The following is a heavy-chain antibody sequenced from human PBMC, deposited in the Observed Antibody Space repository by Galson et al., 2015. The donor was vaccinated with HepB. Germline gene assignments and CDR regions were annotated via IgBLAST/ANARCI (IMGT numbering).Heavy chain of an antibody. D-gene: IGHD3-3*01. CDR1: GYTFTNYG. CDR3: ARGNCAFWGGSPSTPYVFDY. J-gene: IGHJ4*02. V-gene: IGHV1-3*01. CDR2: INAGNGNT. Sequence: SVKVSCKASGYTFTNYGIHWVRQAPGQRLEWMGWINAGNGNTKYSQKFQDRVTITRDTSASTAYKELSSLRSEDTAVYYCARGNCAFWGGSPSTPYVFDYWGPGTLVTVSS.